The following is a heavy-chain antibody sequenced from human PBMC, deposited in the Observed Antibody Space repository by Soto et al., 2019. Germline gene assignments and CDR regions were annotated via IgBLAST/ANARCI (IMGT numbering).Heavy chain of an antibody. V-gene: IGHV2-5*02. Sequence: SGPTVVNPTQTLTLTCTFSGFSLSTSGVGVGWIRQPPGKALEWLALIYWDDDKRYSPSLKSRLTITKDTSKNQVVLTMTNMDPVDTATYYCAHRNCDSRGYIVDYWGQGTLVTVSS. J-gene: IGHJ4*02. D-gene: IGHD3-22*01. CDR1: GFSLSTSGVG. CDR3: AHRNCDSRGYIVDY. CDR2: IYWDDDK.